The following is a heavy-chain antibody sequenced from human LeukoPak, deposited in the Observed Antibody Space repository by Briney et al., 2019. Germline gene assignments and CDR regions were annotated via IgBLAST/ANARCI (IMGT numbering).Heavy chain of an antibody. CDR3: AKFGSYYYDSSGYYLDY. Sequence: GGSLRLSCAASGFTFSSYGMHWVRQAPGKGLEWVAVIWYDGSNKYYADSVKGRFTISRDNSKNTLYLQMNSLRAEDTAVYYCAKFGSYYYDSSGYYLDYRGQGTLVTVSS. CDR1: GFTFSSYG. J-gene: IGHJ4*02. V-gene: IGHV3-33*06. CDR2: IWYDGSNK. D-gene: IGHD3-22*01.